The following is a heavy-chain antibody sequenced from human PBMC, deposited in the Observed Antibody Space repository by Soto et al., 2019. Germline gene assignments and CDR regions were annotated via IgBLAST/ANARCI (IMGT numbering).Heavy chain of an antibody. CDR1: GYTFTSYG. V-gene: IGHV1-18*01. CDR2: ISAYNGNT. CDR3: AGSRDFIQADI. Sequence: GASVKVSCKASGYTFTSYGISWVRQAPGQGLEWMGWISAYNGNTYYAQKFQGRVTMTRDTSTSTVYMELSSLRSEDTAVYYCAGSRDFIQADIWGQGTMVTVSS. J-gene: IGHJ3*02. D-gene: IGHD2-21*01.